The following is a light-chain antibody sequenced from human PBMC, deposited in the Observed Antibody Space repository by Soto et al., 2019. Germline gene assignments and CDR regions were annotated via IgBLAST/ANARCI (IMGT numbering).Light chain of an antibody. Sequence: EIVMTQSPATLSVSPGERATLSCRASQSVGSNLAWYQQKPGQAPRLLIYYASTRDTGVPARFSGSGSGTDFTLTISSLEPEDFAVYYCQQRSNWPLTFGGGTKVDVK. J-gene: IGKJ4*01. CDR2: YAS. V-gene: IGKV3-11*01. CDR1: QSVGSN. CDR3: QQRSNWPLT.